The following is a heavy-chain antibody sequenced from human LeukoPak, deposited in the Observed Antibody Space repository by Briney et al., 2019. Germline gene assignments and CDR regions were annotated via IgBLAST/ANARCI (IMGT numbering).Heavy chain of an antibody. V-gene: IGHV3-53*01. CDR3: ANLPRGDY. J-gene: IGHJ4*02. D-gene: IGHD3-10*01. Sequence: GGPLRLSCAASGFTVSRNYMSWVRQAPGKGLEWVSVIYSGGNTYYADFVKGRFTISRDNSKNTLYLQINSLTAEDTAVYYCANLPRGDYWGLGTLVTVSS. CDR2: IYSGGNT. CDR1: GFTVSRNY.